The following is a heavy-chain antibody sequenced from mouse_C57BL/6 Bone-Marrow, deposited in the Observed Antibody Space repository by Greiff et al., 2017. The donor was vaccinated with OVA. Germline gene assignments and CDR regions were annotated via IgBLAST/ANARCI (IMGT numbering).Heavy chain of an antibody. D-gene: IGHD1-1*01. J-gene: IGHJ2*01. Sequence: LVESVAELVRPGASVKLSCTASGFNIKNTYMHWVKQRPEQGLEWIGRIDPANGNTKYAPKFQGKATITADTSSNTAYLQLSSLTSEDTAIYYCARGVTTVVDGGYFDYWGQGTTLTVSS. CDR2: IDPANGNT. CDR3: ARGVTTVVDGGYFDY. V-gene: IGHV14-3*01. CDR1: GFNIKNTY.